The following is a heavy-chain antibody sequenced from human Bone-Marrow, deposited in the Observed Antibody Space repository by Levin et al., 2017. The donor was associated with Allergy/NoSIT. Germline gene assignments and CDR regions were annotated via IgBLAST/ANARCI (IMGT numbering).Heavy chain of an antibody. V-gene: IGHV3-15*01. J-gene: IGHJ4*02. CDR3: ARGTYGSFDY. CDR2: IKSETDGGTT. CDR1: GFSFSNAR. D-gene: IGHD1-26*01. Sequence: GGSLRLSCAASGFSFSNARMSWVRQAPGKGLEWVGRIKSETDGGTTDYTAPLKGRFTISRDDSKNTLYLQMNSLRVEDTALYYCARGTYGSFDYWGQGTLVTVSS.